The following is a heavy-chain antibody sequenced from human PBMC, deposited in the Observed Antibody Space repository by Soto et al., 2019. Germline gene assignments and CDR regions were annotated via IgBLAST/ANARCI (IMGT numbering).Heavy chain of an antibody. CDR3: ARDLGLNVSPPY. D-gene: IGHD3-16*01. V-gene: IGHV3-21*01. J-gene: IGHJ4*02. Sequence: PGGSLRLSCAASGFTFSSYSMNWVRQAPGKGLEWVSSISSSSSYIYYADSVKGRFTISRDNAKNSLYLQMNSLRAEDTAVYYCARDLGLNVSPPYWGQGTLVTVSS. CDR1: GFTFSSYS. CDR2: ISSSSSYI.